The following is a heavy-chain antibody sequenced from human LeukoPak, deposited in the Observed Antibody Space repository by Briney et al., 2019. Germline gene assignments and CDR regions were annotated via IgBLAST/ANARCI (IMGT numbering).Heavy chain of an antibody. J-gene: IGHJ4*02. CDR1: ELTLGTYP. CDR3: ARVNGYYGSGSLDY. CDR2: ISYDGSNK. Sequence: GGSLRLSCAASELTLGTYPMNGFRKVPGKGRRGVPVISYDGSNKYYADSVKGRFTISRDNSKNTLYLQINSLRAEDTAVYYCARVNGYYGSGSLDYWGQGTLVTVSS. D-gene: IGHD3-10*01. V-gene: IGHV3-30*04.